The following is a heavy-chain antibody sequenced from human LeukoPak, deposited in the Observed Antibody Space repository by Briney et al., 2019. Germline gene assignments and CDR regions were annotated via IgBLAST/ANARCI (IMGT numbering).Heavy chain of an antibody. D-gene: IGHD2-2*01. CDR2: ISGSGGST. CDR1: GFTFSTFT. J-gene: IGHJ4*02. V-gene: IGHV3-23*01. Sequence: PGGSLRLSCAASGFTFSTFTMSWVRQAPGKGLEWVSAISGSGGSTYYADSVKGRFTISRGNSKNTLYLQMNSLRAEDTAVYYCAEETRIVVVPAASLDYWGQGTLVTVSS. CDR3: AEETRIVVVPAASLDY.